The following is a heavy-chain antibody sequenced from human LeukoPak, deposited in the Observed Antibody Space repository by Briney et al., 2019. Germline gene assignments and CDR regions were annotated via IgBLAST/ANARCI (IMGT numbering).Heavy chain of an antibody. V-gene: IGHV4-39*01. D-gene: IGHD4-17*01. CDR2: LYYSGST. J-gene: IGHJ3*02. Sequence: SETLSLTCTVSGDSISSSSDYWGWIRQPPRKGLEWIGRLYYSGSTYYTSYLQSRVTISVDTYKSQFSLKLSSVTAADTAVYYCARGPILVTTFKPRDGDYGGHQTTGYAFDIWGQGTMVTVSS. CDR3: ARGPILVTTFKPRDGDYGGHQTTGYAFDI. CDR1: GDSISSSSDY.